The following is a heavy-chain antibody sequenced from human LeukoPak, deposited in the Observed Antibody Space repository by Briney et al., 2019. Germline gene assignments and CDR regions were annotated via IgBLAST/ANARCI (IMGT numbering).Heavy chain of an antibody. J-gene: IGHJ5*02. CDR2: ISGDCCIT. CDR3: AKDVYCSSTSCPPRADH. V-gene: IGHV3-43*02. D-gene: IGHD2-2*01. CDR1: GFTFDDYA. Sequence: PGGSLRLSCAASGFTFDDYAMDWVRHAPGKGLEWVSLISGDCCITYYSPSVNCRFTISRDNSKTSLYLQMNSLRTEDTALYYCAKDVYCSSTSCPPRADHWGQGTLVTVSS.